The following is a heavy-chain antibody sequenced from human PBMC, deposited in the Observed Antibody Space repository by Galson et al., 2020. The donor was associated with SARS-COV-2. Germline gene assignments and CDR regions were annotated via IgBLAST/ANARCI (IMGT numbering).Heavy chain of an antibody. CDR2: IYYSGST. CDR3: AREITAAGFDY. CDR1: GGSISSYY. Sequence: ETSETLSLTCTVSGGSISSYYWSWIRQPPGKGLEWIGYIYYSGSTNYNPSLKSRVTISVDTSKNQFSLKLSSVTAADTAVYYCAREITAAGFDYWGQGTLVTVSS. J-gene: IGHJ4*02. D-gene: IGHD6-13*01. V-gene: IGHV4-59*01.